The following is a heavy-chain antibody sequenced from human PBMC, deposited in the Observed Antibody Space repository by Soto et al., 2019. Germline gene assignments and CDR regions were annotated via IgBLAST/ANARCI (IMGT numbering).Heavy chain of an antibody. Sequence: PSEPLSLTCTVSGGSISSSSYYWGWIRQPPGKGLEWIGSIYYSGNTYYNPSLKSRVTISVDTSKNQFSLKLISVTAADTAVYYCARNVVVPAPAAFDIWGQGTMVTVSS. CDR2: IYYSGNT. CDR3: ARNVVVPAPAAFDI. V-gene: IGHV4-39*01. CDR1: GGSISSSSYY. D-gene: IGHD2-2*01. J-gene: IGHJ3*02.